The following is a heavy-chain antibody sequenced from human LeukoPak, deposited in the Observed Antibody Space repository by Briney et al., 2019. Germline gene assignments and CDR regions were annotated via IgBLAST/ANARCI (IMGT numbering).Heavy chain of an antibody. D-gene: IGHD1-20*01. Sequence: PGGSLRLSCATSGFTFSDYYMAWIRQAPGKGLEWVPFISDSGASIYYADSAKGRFTISRDSTNNSLNLQMNSLRAEDTAIYYCARGITTTLSLDPWGQGTLVSVSS. V-gene: IGHV3-11*01. CDR1: GFTFSDYY. J-gene: IGHJ5*02. CDR3: ARGITTTLSLDP. CDR2: ISDSGASI.